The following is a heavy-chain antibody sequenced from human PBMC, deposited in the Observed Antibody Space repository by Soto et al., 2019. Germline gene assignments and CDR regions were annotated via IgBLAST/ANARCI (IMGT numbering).Heavy chain of an antibody. D-gene: IGHD6-19*01. V-gene: IGHV3-30-3*01. CDR1: GFTFGSYA. CDR2: MSYDGSNK. J-gene: IGHJ4*02. CDR3: ARDKSPYSSGWHNRHFDY. Sequence: VQLVEAGGGVVQPGRSLRRSCAASGFTFGSYAMHWVRQAPGKGLEWVAVMSYDGSNKYYADSVKGRFTISRDNSKNTLYLQMNSLRAEDTAVYYCARDKSPYSSGWHNRHFDYWGQGTLVTVSS.